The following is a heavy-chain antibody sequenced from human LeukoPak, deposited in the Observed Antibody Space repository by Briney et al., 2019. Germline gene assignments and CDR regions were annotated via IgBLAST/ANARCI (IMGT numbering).Heavy chain of an antibody. CDR2: IYTSGST. Sequence: PSQTLSLTCTVSGGSISGGRYYWSWIRQPAGKGLEWIGRIYTSGSTNYNPSLKSRATISVDTSKTQFSLKLSSVTAADTAVYYCARDFYQIWGQGTLVTVSS. CDR1: GGSISGGRYY. D-gene: IGHD3-16*02. V-gene: IGHV4-61*02. J-gene: IGHJ4*02. CDR3: ARDFYQI.